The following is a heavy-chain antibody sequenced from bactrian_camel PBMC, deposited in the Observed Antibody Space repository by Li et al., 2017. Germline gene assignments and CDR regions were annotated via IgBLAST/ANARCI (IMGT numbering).Heavy chain of an antibody. J-gene: IGHJ4*01. V-gene: IGHV3-2*01. D-gene: IGHD1*01. Sequence: HVQLVESGGGSVQAGGSLRLSCAASGNTAGLDYMGWYRQAPGKELEGITSLYIDSDRSAYIDAVKGRFTISRDIAKNTLYLQMNSLKPEDTAMYYCAVRLAVGCARLFYGAPNYWKNFPYWGQGTQVTVS. CDR3: AVRLAVGCARLFYGAPNYWKNFPY. CDR1: GNTAGLDY. CDR2: LYIDSDRS.